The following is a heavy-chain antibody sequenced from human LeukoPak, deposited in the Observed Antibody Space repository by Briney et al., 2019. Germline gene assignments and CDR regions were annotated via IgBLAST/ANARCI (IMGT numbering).Heavy chain of an antibody. J-gene: IGHJ4*02. CDR3: ARHVTSKFDY. D-gene: IGHD2-21*02. Sequence: SETLSLTCAVYGGSFSGYYWSWIRQPAGKGLEWIGRIYTSGSTNYNPSLKSRVTISVDTSKNQFSLKLSSVTAADTAVYYCARHVTSKFDYWGQGTLVTVSS. CDR1: GGSFSGYY. CDR2: IYTSGST. V-gene: IGHV4-59*10.